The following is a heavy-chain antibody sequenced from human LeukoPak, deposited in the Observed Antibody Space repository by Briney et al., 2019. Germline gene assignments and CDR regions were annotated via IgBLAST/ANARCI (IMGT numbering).Heavy chain of an antibody. D-gene: IGHD5-24*01. CDR3: ASVGGPKRDGYNRKYFQH. V-gene: IGHV1-18*01. CDR1: GYTFTSYG. J-gene: IGHJ1*01. Sequence: ASVKVSCKASGYTFTSYGISWVRQAPGQGLEWMGWISAYNGNTNYAQKLQGRVTMTTDTSTSTAYMELSSLRSEDTAVYYCASVGGPKRDGYNRKYFQHWGQGTLVTVSS. CDR2: ISAYNGNT.